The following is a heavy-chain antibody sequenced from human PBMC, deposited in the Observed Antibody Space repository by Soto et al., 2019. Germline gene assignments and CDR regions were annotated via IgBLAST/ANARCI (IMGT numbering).Heavy chain of an antibody. D-gene: IGHD3-16*01. CDR1: GGCVWIYD. Sequence: PSDTPALSCDVCGGCVWIYDWTWVRQSPEKGLEWIGYMYYNGNINYNPSLKSRVTISIDTSKNQFSLTLKSVTAADTAVYYCASGGNWFDPWGQGVLVTVSS. CDR2: MYYNGNI. CDR3: ASGGNWFDP. V-gene: IGHV4-59*02. J-gene: IGHJ5*02.